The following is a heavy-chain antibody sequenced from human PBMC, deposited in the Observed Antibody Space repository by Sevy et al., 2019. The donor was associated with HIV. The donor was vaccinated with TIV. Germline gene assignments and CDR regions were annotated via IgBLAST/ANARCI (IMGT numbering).Heavy chain of an antibody. CDR2: IYTSGST. J-gene: IGHJ5*02. V-gene: IGHV4-61*02. D-gene: IGHD1-1*01. CDR1: GGSISGGTYY. CDR3: ARDKRGMGWFDP. Sequence: SETLSLTCTVSGGSISGGTYYWNWIRQPAGKGLEWIGRIYTSGSTNYNPSLKSRVTMSIDSSKNQFSLMLSSVTAADTAVYYCARDKRGMGWFDPWGQGTLVTVSS.